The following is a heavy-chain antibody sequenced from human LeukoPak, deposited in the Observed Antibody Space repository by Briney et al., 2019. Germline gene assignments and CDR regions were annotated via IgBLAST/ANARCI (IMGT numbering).Heavy chain of an antibody. CDR3: ARSEAGGTY. CDR1: GFTFSTYW. D-gene: IGHD3-16*01. Sequence: GGSLRLSCVDSGFTFSTYWMSWVRQPPGKGLEWVANIKQDGSEKYYADSLKGRFTISRDNAKNSLYLQMNSLRAEDTAVYYCARSEAGGTYWGQGTLVTVSS. V-gene: IGHV3-7*01. CDR2: IKQDGSEK. J-gene: IGHJ4*02.